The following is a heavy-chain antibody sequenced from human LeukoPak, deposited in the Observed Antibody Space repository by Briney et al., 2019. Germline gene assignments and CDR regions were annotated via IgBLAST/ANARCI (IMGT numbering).Heavy chain of an antibody. D-gene: IGHD6-25*01. Sequence: SEALSLTCAVYGGSSSGYYWTWIRQPPGKGLEWIGEISHSERTNSNPSLKSRVTMSLDTSKNQFSLKLTSVTAADTAVYYCARLRQIVAANADPSSGFDHWGQGTLVTVSS. V-gene: IGHV4-34*01. CDR3: ARLRQIVAANADPSSGFDH. CDR2: ISHSERT. CDR1: GGSSSGYY. J-gene: IGHJ4*02.